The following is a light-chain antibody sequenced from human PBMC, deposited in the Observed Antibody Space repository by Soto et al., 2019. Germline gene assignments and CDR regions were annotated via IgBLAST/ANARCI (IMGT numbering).Light chain of an antibody. J-gene: IGLJ1*01. Sequence: QSVLTQPPSASGAPGQRVTISCAGSNSNIGSNTVKWYQQLPGTAPKLLIYTNSQRPSGVPDRFSGSKSGTSASLAISGLQPEDEADYYCSEWDDSLSGLVFGTGTKLTVL. CDR3: SEWDDSLSGLV. V-gene: IGLV1-44*01. CDR2: TNS. CDR1: NSNIGSNT.